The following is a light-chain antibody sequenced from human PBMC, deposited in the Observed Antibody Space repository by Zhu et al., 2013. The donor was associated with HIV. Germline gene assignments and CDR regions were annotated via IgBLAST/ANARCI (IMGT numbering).Light chain of an antibody. CDR3: QQYNNWPPEGT. CDR1: QSVSSD. CDR2: GAS. Sequence: EIVLTQSPVTLSLSPGERATLSCRASQSVSSDLAWYQQKPGQAPRLLIYGASTRATGIPARFSGSGSGTEFTLTISSLQSEDFAVYYCQQYNNWPPEGTFGQGTKVEIK. J-gene: IGKJ1*01. V-gene: IGKV3-15*01.